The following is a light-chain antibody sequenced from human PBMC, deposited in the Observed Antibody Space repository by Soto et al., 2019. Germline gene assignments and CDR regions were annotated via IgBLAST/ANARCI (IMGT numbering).Light chain of an antibody. CDR1: SRDIGTYNY. J-gene: IGLJ3*02. Sequence: QSALTQPASVSGSPGQSITISCTGTSRDIGTYNYVSWYQQHPGKAPKLLIFEVVNRPSGVSHRFSASKSGNTASLTISGLQAEDEAEYYCSSYTGRNTVVFGGGTKLTVL. CDR2: EVV. CDR3: SSYTGRNTVV. V-gene: IGLV2-14*01.